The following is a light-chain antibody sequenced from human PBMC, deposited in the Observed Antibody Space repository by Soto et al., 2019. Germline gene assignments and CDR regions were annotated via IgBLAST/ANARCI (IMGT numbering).Light chain of an antibody. V-gene: IGKV3-11*01. CDR3: QQRSNWPPTWT. CDR1: QSVRNS. CDR2: DAS. Sequence: EIVLTQSPATLSLSPGERATLSCMASQSVRNSLAWYQQKPGRAPRLLMYDASKRATGIPARFSGSGSGTDFTLTISNLETEDFAVYYCQQRSNWPPTWTFGQGTTVEIK. J-gene: IGKJ1*01.